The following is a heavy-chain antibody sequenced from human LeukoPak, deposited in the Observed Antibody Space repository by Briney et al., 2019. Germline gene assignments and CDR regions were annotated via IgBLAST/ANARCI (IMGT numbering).Heavy chain of an antibody. J-gene: IGHJ5*02. Sequence: PSETLSLTCAVSGYSISSGYYWGWIRQPPGKGLEWIGSIYHSGSTYYNPSLKSRVTISADTSKNQFSLKLSSVTAADTAVYYCARGRGSPYQLLSPNWFDPWGQGTLVTVSS. CDR3: ARGRGSPYQLLSPNWFDP. D-gene: IGHD2-2*01. V-gene: IGHV4-38-2*01. CDR1: GYSISSGYY. CDR2: IYHSGST.